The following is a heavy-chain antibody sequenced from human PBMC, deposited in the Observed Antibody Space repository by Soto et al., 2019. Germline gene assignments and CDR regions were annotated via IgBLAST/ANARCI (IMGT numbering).Heavy chain of an antibody. CDR1: GYTFTSYG. CDR3: ARSIKVQSPDYYYYHMDV. CDR2: ISAYNGNT. Sequence: ASVKVSCKASGYTFTSYGISWVRQAPGQGLEWMGWISAYNGNTNYAQKLQGRVTMTTDTSTSTAYMELRSLRSDDTAVYYCARSIKVQSPDYYYYHMDVWGKGTTVTVSS. V-gene: IGHV1-18*01. J-gene: IGHJ6*03.